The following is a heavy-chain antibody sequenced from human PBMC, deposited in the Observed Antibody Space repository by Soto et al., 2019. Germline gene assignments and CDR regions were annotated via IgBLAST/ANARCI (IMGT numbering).Heavy chain of an antibody. CDR1: GFTFSNAW. CDR2: IKSKTDGGTT. J-gene: IGHJ6*02. CDR3: TTDGPLITMVRGVIITHMDTYYYYGMDV. Sequence: EVQLVESGGGLVKPGGSLRLSCAASGFTFSNAWMSWVRQAPGKGLEWVGRIKSKTDGGTTDYAASVKGRFTISRDDSKNTLYLQMNSLKTEDTAVYYCTTDGPLITMVRGVIITHMDTYYYYGMDVWGQGTTVTVSS. D-gene: IGHD3-10*01. V-gene: IGHV3-15*01.